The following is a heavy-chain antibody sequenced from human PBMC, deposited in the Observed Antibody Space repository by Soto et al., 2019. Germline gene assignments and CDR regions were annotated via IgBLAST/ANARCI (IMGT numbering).Heavy chain of an antibody. CDR1: GYTFTSYG. CDR3: ARARGYSGYARPVAADIVVVEDY. Sequence: QVQLVQSGAEVKKPGASVKVSCKASGYTFTSYGISWVRQAPGQGREWMGWISAYKGNTNYAQKLQGRVTMTTDTSKSTAYMELRSLRCDDTAVYYCARARGYSGYARPVAADIVVVEDYWGQGTMVTVSS. CDR2: ISAYKGNT. D-gene: IGHD5-12*01. J-gene: IGHJ4*02. V-gene: IGHV1-18*01.